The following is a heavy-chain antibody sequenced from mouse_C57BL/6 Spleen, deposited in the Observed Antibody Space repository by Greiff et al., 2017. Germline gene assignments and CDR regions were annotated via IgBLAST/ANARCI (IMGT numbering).Heavy chain of an antibody. V-gene: IGHV3-6*01. CDR1: GYSITSGYY. D-gene: IGHD6-1*01. Sequence: EVKLQESGPGLVKPSQSLSLTCSVTGYSITSGYYWNWIRQFPGNKLEWMGYISYDGSNNYNPSLKNRISITRDTSKNQFFLKLNSVTTEDTATYYCARDLLMDDWGQGTSVTVSA. J-gene: IGHJ4*01. CDR2: ISYDGSN. CDR3: ARDLLMDD.